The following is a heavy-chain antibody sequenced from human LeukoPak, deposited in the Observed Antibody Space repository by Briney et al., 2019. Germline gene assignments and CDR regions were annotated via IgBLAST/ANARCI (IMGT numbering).Heavy chain of an antibody. CDR3: ARQPYYYGSGAYFDY. J-gene: IGHJ4*02. D-gene: IGHD3-10*01. CDR1: GGSFSGYY. Sequence: SETLSLTCAVYGGSFSGYYWSWIRQPPGKGLEWIGYIYYSGSTNYNPSLKSRVTISVDTSKNQFSLKLSSVTAADTAVYYCARQPYYYGSGAYFDYWGQGTLVTVSS. CDR2: IYYSGST. V-gene: IGHV4-59*08.